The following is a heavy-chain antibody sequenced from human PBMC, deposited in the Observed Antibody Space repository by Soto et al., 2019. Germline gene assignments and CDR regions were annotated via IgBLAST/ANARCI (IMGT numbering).Heavy chain of an antibody. V-gene: IGHV1-46*01. CDR2: INPSGGST. CDR1: GYTFTSYY. J-gene: IGHJ3*02. CDR3: ARDRGGVGTVVTQWDAFDI. Sequence: QVQLVQSGAEVKKPGASVKVSCKASGYTFTSYYMHWVRQAPGQGLEWMGIINPSGGSTSYAQKFQGRVTMTRDTSTGTVYMERSSLRSEDTAVYYCARDRGGVGTVVTQWDAFDIWGQGTMVTVSS. D-gene: IGHD2-15*01.